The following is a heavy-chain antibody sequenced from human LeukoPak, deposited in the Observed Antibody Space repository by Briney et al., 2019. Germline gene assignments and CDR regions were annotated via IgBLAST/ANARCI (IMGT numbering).Heavy chain of an antibody. CDR1: GGTFSSYA. CDR2: INPSGGST. D-gene: IGHD3-10*01. Sequence: PEASVKVSCKASGGTFSSYAISWVRQAPGQGLEWMGIINPSGGSTSYAQKFQGRVTMTRDTSTSTVYMELSSLRSEDTAVYYCARAHSIWFGELIGYWGQGTLVTVSS. CDR3: ARAHSIWFGELIGY. V-gene: IGHV1-46*01. J-gene: IGHJ4*02.